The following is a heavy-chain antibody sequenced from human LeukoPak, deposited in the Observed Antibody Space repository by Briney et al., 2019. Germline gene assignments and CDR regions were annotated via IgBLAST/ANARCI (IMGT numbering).Heavy chain of an antibody. V-gene: IGHV1-8*01. J-gene: IGHJ6*03. CDR1: GYTFTSYD. CDR3: ARGNWNYVPYYYYMDV. CDR2: MNPNSGNT. Sequence: ASVKVSCKASGYTFTSYDINWVRQATGQGLEWMGWMNPNSGNTGYAQKFQGRVTMTRSTSISTAYMELSSLRSEDTAVYYCARGNWNYVPYYYYMDVWGKGTTVTVSS. D-gene: IGHD1-7*01.